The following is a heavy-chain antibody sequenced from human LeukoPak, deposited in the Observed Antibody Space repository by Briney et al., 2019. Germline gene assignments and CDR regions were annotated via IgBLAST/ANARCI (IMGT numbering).Heavy chain of an antibody. CDR1: GDSISSGSYY. Sequence: PSQTLSLTCSVSGDSISSGSYYWSWIRQPAGKGLEWIGRIYTTGSTNYNPSLKSRVTISVDTSENQFSLRLSSVTAADTAVYYCASFPLGRAYGSGSRTDYWGQGTLVTVSS. V-gene: IGHV4-61*02. D-gene: IGHD3-10*01. CDR2: IYTTGST. J-gene: IGHJ4*02. CDR3: ASFPLGRAYGSGSRTDY.